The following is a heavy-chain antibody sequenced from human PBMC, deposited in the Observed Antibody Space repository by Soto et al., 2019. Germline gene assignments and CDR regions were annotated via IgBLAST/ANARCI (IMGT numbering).Heavy chain of an antibody. CDR1: GGTFSTYV. V-gene: IGHV1-69*12. CDR2: IIPVFATT. CDR3: ARGRIAGAATDFYYYSMDV. Sequence: QVQLVQSGAEVKKPGSSVKVSCKASGGTFSTYVISWVRQAPGQGLEWMGGIIPVFATTNYEQKFQGRVTITADESTRTGYMELNSLRSEATAVYYWARGRIAGAATDFYYYSMDVWGQGTPVTVSS. D-gene: IGHD2-15*01. J-gene: IGHJ6*02.